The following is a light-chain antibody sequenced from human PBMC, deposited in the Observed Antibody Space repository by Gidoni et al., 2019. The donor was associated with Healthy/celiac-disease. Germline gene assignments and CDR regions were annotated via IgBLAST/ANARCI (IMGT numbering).Light chain of an antibody. CDR3: NSRDSSGNHPVV. V-gene: IGLV3-19*01. CDR2: GKN. Sequence: SSELTQDSAVSVALGQTVRITCQGDSLSSYYASWYQQKPGQAPVLVIYGKNNRPSGIPDRFSGSSSGNTASLTITGAQAEDEADYYCNSRDSSGNHPVVFGGGTKLTVL. CDR1: SLSSYY. J-gene: IGLJ2*01.